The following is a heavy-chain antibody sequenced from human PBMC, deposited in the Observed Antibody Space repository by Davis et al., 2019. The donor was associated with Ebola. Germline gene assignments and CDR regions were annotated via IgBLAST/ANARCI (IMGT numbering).Heavy chain of an antibody. CDR3: AGGLAYCSGGSCYYNWFDP. J-gene: IGHJ5*02. CDR2: INHSGST. CDR1: GGSFSGYY. Sequence: SETLSLTCAVYGGSFSGYYWSWIRQLPGKGLEWIGEINHSGSTNYNPSLKSRVTISVDTSKNQFSLKLSSVTAADTAVYYCAGGLAYCSGGSCYYNWFDPWGQGTLVTVSS. V-gene: IGHV4-34*01. D-gene: IGHD2-15*01.